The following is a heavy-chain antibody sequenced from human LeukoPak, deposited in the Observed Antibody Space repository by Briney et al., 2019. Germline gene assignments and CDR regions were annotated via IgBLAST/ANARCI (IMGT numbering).Heavy chain of an antibody. CDR1: GGSISSGGYY. J-gene: IGHJ3*02. D-gene: IGHD2-15*01. CDR2: IYYSGST. Sequence: PSQTLSFTCTVSGGSISSGGYYWSWIRQHPGKGLEWIGYIYYSGSTYYNPSLKSRVTISVDTSKNQFSLKLSSVTAADTAVYYCARDAHSLYAFDIWGQGTMVTVSS. V-gene: IGHV4-31*03. CDR3: ARDAHSLYAFDI.